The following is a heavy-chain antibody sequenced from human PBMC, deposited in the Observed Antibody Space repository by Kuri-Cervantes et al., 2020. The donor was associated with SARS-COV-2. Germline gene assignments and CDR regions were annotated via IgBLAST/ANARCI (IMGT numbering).Heavy chain of an antibody. J-gene: IGHJ3*01. CDR2: ISGAGTT. V-gene: IGHV3-23*01. D-gene: IGHD1-14*01. CDR3: AKSLITFPHDAFDV. CDR1: GFTFGDYA. Sequence: GESLKISCTASGFTFGDYAMSWVRQAPGKGLEWVSAISGAGTTYYADSVKGRLSISRDNSRNILYLEMSNLRVEDAAMYYCAKSLITFPHDAFDVWGQGTMVTVSS.